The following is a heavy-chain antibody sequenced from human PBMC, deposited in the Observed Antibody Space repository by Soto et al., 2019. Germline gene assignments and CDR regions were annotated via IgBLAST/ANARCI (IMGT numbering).Heavy chain of an antibody. CDR2: INAGNGDT. CDR3: ARAPRSSGYYHYAMDV. V-gene: IGHV1-3*01. Sequence: QVQFVQSGAEVKKPGASVKVSCEASGYTFSNYAIHWVRQAPGQRLEWMAWINAGNGDTKYSQNFQDRVTITRDTSASTAYMDLSSLRPEDTAVYYCARAPRSSGYYHYAMDVWGQGTTVTVS. D-gene: IGHD3-9*01. J-gene: IGHJ6*02. CDR1: GYTFSNYA.